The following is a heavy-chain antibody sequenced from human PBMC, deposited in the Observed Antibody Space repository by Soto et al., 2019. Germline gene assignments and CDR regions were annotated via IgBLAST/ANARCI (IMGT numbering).Heavy chain of an antibody. CDR1: GGSLSSGDYY. D-gene: IGHD3-10*01. CDR2: IYYSGSP. V-gene: IGHV4-30-4*01. Sequence: QMQLQESGPGLVKPSQTLSLTCTVSGGSLSSGDYYWSWIRQPPGKGLEWIGYIYYSGSPYYNPSLKSRLTVSVDTCENQFSLKLHSVTAADTAVYYCARENGVVRYGMDVWGQGTTVTVSS. CDR3: ARENGVVRYGMDV. J-gene: IGHJ6*02.